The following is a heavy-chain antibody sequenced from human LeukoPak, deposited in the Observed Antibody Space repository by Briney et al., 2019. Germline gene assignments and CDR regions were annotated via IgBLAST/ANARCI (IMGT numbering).Heavy chain of an antibody. CDR3: AREYTMVRGTDY. D-gene: IGHD3-10*01. J-gene: IGHJ4*02. Sequence: PGGSLRLSCAASGFTFSSYSMNWVRQVPGKGLEWVSSISSSSSYIYYADSVKGRFTISRDNAKNSLYLQMNSLRAEDTAVYYCAREYTMVRGTDYWGQGTLVTVSS. CDR2: ISSSSSYI. CDR1: GFTFSSYS. V-gene: IGHV3-21*01.